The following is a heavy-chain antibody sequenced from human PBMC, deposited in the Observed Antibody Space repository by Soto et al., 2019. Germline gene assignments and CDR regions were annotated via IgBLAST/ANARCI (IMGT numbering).Heavy chain of an antibody. CDR2: INHSGST. CDR1: GGSFSGYY. V-gene: IGHV4-34*01. D-gene: IGHD6-6*01. Sequence: PSETLSLTCAVYGGSFSGYYWSWIRQPPGKGPEWIGEINHSGSTNYNPSLKSRVTISVDTSKNQFSLKLSSVTAADTAVYYCAGSIAARPRATFDYWGQGTLVTVSS. J-gene: IGHJ4*02. CDR3: AGSIAARPRATFDY.